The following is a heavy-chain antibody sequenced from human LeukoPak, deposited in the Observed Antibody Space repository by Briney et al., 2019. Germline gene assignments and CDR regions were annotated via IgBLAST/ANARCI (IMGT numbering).Heavy chain of an antibody. D-gene: IGHD3-10*01. V-gene: IGHV4-59*08. J-gene: IGHJ4*02. Sequence: PSETLSLTCTVSGGSISSYYWSWIRQPPGKGLEWIGYIYYSGSTNYNPSLKSRVTISVDTSKNQFSLKLSSVTAADTAVYYCACNTYYYGSGSYKWYYFDYWGQGTLVTVSS. CDR3: ACNTYYYGSGSYKWYYFDY. CDR2: IYYSGST. CDR1: GGSISSYY.